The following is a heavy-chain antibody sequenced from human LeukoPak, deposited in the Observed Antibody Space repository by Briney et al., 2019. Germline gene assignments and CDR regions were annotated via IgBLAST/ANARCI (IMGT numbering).Heavy chain of an antibody. V-gene: IGHV3-33*01. D-gene: IGHD6-13*01. CDR1: GFTFSSYG. CDR3: ARDLAAAGTWFDP. J-gene: IGHJ5*02. CDR2: IWYDTSNK. Sequence: GGSLRLSCAASGFTFSSYGMHWVRQAPGKGLEWVAVIWYDTSNKYYADSVKGRFTISRDNSKDTLYLQMNSLRAEDTAVYYCARDLAAAGTWFDPWGQGTLVTVSS.